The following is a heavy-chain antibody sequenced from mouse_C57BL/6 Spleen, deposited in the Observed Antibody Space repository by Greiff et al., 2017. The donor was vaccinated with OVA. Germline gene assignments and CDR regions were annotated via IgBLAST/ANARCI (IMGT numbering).Heavy chain of an antibody. D-gene: IGHD1-1*01. CDR3: TSPITTVPYWYFDG. CDR2: IRHKANNHAT. Sequence: EVQLQESGGGLVQPGGSMKLSCAASGFTFSDAWMDWVRQSPGQGLEWVAEIRHKANNHATYYAESVKGRFTISRDDSKSSVYLQMNSLRAEDTGIYYCTSPITTVPYWYFDGWGTGTTVTVSS. V-gene: IGHV6-6*01. CDR1: GFTFSDAW. J-gene: IGHJ1*03.